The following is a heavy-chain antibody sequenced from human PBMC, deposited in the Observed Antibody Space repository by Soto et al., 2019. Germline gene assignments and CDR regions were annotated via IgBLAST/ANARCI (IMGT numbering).Heavy chain of an antibody. CDR1: GGSISSGSYY. CDR2: IYSTGNT. Sequence: SETLSLTCTVSGGSISSGSYYWSWIGQHPGRGLEWIGYIYSTGNTYYNQSLKSRLAISVDTSKNQFSLKPTSVTAADTAVYYCARHHTDADREAFLPAWLDPWGQGTPVT. V-gene: IGHV4-31*03. D-gene: IGHD1-26*01. J-gene: IGHJ5*02. CDR3: ARHHTDADREAFLPAWLDP.